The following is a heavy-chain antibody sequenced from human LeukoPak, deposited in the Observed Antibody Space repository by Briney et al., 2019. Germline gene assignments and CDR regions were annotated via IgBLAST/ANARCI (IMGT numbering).Heavy chain of an antibody. D-gene: IGHD6-19*01. V-gene: IGHV3-48*03. CDR3: ARLTYSSGWVRGVYYYGMDV. CDR2: ISGSGSTI. J-gene: IGHJ6*02. Sequence: GGSLRLSCAASGFTFSSYEMNWVRQAPGKGLEWVSYISGSGSTIYYADSVKGRFTISRDNAKNSLYLQMNSLRAEDTAVYYCARLTYSSGWVRGVYYYGMDVWGQGTTVTVSS. CDR1: GFTFSSYE.